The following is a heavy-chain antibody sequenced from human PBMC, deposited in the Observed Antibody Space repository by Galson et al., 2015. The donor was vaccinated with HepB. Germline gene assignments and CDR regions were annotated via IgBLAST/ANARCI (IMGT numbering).Heavy chain of an antibody. Sequence: ETLSLTCTVSGGSISSTSYYWGWIRQPPRKGLEWIGSISYSGNTYYSPSLKSRVTISADTSNNHLSLRLSSVTAADTAVYYCARRDCANGICTYDNWGQGTLVTVSS. J-gene: IGHJ4*02. CDR3: ARRDCANGICTYDN. V-gene: IGHV4-39*01. D-gene: IGHD2-8*01. CDR1: GGSISSTSYY. CDR2: ISYSGNT.